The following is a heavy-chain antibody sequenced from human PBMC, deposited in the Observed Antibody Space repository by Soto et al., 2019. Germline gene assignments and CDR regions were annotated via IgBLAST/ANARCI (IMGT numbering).Heavy chain of an antibody. CDR2: IWYDGSNK. J-gene: IGHJ4*02. CDR1: GFTFSNYG. D-gene: IGHD1-26*01. Sequence: PGGSLRLSCAASGFTFSNYGMHWVRQAPGRGLEWVALIWYDGSNKYYGDSVKGRFTISRDNSKNTLHLQMNSLTAEDTALYYWARDEGVSSGSPPDVWGQGALGTFS. CDR3: ARDEGVSSGSPPDV. V-gene: IGHV3-33*01.